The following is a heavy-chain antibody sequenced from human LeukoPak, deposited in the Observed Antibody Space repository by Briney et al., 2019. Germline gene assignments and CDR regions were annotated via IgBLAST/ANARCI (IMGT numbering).Heavy chain of an antibody. CDR2: MNPNSGNT. V-gene: IGHV1-8*01. CDR1: GYTFTSYD. Sequence: GASVKVSCKASGYTFTSYDINWVRQATGQGLEWMGWMNPNSGNTGYAQKFQGRVTMTRDTSISTAYMELSRLRSDDTAVYYCARGRVVIIGGYALSLDYWGQGTLVTVSS. CDR3: ARGRVVIIGGYALSLDY. J-gene: IGHJ4*02. D-gene: IGHD3-3*01.